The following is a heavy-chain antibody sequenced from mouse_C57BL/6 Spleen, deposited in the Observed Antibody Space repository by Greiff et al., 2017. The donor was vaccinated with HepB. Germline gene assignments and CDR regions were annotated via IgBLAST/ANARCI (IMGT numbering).Heavy chain of an antibody. D-gene: IGHD2-5*01. CDR3: DTYYNNYGGAMDY. V-gene: IGHV1-55*01. CDR2: ISPGSGST. Sequence: QVQLQQPGAELVKPGASVKMSCKASGYTFTSYWITWVKQRPGQGLEWIGDISPGSGSTNYNEKFKGKATLTVDTSSSTAYMQLSSLTSEDSAVYYCDTYYNNYGGAMDYWGQGTSVTVSS. CDR1: GYTFTSYW. J-gene: IGHJ4*01.